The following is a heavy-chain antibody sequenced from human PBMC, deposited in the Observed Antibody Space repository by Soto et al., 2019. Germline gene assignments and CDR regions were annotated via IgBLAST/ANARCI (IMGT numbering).Heavy chain of an antibody. CDR3: ARDTTGTNPGDY. J-gene: IGHJ4*02. Sequence: ASVKVSCKASGYTFTSYGISWVRQAPGQGLEWMGWISAYNGNTSYAQKLQGRVTMTTDTSTSTVYMELSSLRSEDTAVYYCARDTTGTNPGDYWGQGTLVTVSS. CDR2: ISAYNGNT. D-gene: IGHD1-1*01. V-gene: IGHV1-18*01. CDR1: GYTFTSYG.